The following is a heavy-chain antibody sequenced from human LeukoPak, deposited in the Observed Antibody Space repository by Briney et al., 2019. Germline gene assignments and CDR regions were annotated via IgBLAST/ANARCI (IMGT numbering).Heavy chain of an antibody. J-gene: IGHJ4*02. CDR2: IYYSGST. CDR3: ARATYCRSWFHFDY. V-gene: IGHV4-59*13. CDR1: GGSLSTYY. Sequence: PSETLSLTCIVPGGSLSTYYWTWIRQPPGKGLEWIGYIYYSGSTNYNPSLKSRVTISLDTSKNQFSLKLTSVTAADTAVYYCARATYCRSWFHFDYWGRGTLVTVSS. D-gene: IGHD2-21*01.